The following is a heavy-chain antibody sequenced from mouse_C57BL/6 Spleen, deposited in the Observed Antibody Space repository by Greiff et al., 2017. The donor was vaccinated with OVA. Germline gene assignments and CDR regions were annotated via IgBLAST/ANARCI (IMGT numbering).Heavy chain of an antibody. D-gene: IGHD2-4*01. V-gene: IGHV5-17*01. CDR2: ISSGSSTI. CDR1: GFTFSDYG. J-gene: IGHJ4*01. CDR3: ARGAADLPYYYAMDY. Sequence: EVLLVESGGGLVKPGGSLKLSCAASGFTFSDYGMHWVRQAPEKGLEWVAYISSGSSTIYYADTVKGRFTISRDNAKNTLFLQMTSLRSEDTAMYYCARGAADLPYYYAMDYWGQGTSVTVSS.